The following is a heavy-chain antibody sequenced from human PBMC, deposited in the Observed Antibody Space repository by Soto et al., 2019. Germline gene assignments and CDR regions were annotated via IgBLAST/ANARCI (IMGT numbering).Heavy chain of an antibody. V-gene: IGHV1-69*13. CDR3: ARGINGKILTLGLYYYYGMDV. D-gene: IGHD3-10*01. J-gene: IGHJ6*02. CDR1: RGTFSSYA. CDR2: IIPIFGTA. Sequence: SVKVSCKASRGTFSSYAISWVRQAPGQGLEWMGGIIPIFGTANYAQKFQGRVTITADESTSTAYMELSSLRSEDTAVYYCARGINGKILTLGLYYYYGMDVWGQGTRVTFSS.